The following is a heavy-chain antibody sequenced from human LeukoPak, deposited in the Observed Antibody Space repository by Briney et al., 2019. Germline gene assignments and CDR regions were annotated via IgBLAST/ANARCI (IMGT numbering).Heavy chain of an antibody. CDR1: GFTFTSSA. V-gene: IGHV1-58*02. J-gene: IGHJ6*03. Sequence: SVKVSCKASGFTFTSSAMQWVRQARGQRLEWIGWTVVGSGNTNYAQKFQERVTITRDMSTSTAYMELSSLRSEDTAVYYCAGRGYSNYFDYYYMDVWGKGTTVTVSS. CDR3: AGRGYSNYFDYYYMDV. D-gene: IGHD4-11*01. CDR2: TVVGSGNT.